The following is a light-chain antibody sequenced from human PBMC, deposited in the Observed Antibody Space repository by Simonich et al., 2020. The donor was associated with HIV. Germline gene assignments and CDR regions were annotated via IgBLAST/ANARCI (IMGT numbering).Light chain of an antibody. CDR3: CSYGGSSTLV. CDR2: EGS. J-gene: IGLJ2*01. CDR1: SSNVGHDNL. Sequence: QSALTQPASVSGSPGQSLTISCTGTSSNVGHDNLVSWYQQHPGKAPKLMIYEGSKRPSGVSNRFSGSKSGNTASLTISGLQAEDGADYYCCSYGGSSTLVFGGGTKLTVL. V-gene: IGLV2-23*01.